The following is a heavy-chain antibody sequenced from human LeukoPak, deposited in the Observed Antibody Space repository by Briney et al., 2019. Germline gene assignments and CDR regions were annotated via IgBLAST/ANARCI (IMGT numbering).Heavy chain of an antibody. Sequence: SETLSLTCTVSGGSISSSSYYWGWIRQPPGKGLEWIGSIYYSGSTYYNPSLKSRVTISVDTSKNQFSLKLSSVTAADTAVYYCARLPSRRVRAEKDVWGKGTTVTVSS. CDR1: GGSISSSSYY. CDR2: IYYSGST. V-gene: IGHV4-39*07. CDR3: ARLPSRRVRAEKDV. J-gene: IGHJ6*04. D-gene: IGHD2-2*01.